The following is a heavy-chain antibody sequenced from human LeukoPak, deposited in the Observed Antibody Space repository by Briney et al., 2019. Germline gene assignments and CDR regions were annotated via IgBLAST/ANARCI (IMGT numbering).Heavy chain of an antibody. CDR3: ARLPLTYSSSWYWYFDL. J-gene: IGHJ2*01. V-gene: IGHV4-59*08. Sequence: TSETLSLTCTVSGGSISSYYWSWIRQPPGKGLEWIGYIYYSGSTNYNPSLKSRVTISVDTSKNQFSLKLSSVTAADTAVYYCARLPLTYSSSWYWYFDLWGRGTLVTVSS. D-gene: IGHD6-13*01. CDR1: GGSISSYY. CDR2: IYYSGST.